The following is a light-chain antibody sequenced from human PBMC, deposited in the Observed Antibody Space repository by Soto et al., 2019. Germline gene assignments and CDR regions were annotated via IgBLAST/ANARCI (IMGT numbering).Light chain of an antibody. CDR1: SSNIGAIFD. Sequence: QSVLTQPHSVSGAPGQTVTISCTGSSSNIGAIFDVHWYQQVLGAAPKLLIYANDIRPSGVPDRFSGSKSGTSASLTITGLQAEDEADYYCQSFDGSVTTWMFGGGTQLTVL. J-gene: IGLJ3*02. CDR2: AND. CDR3: QSFDGSVTTWM. V-gene: IGLV1-40*01.